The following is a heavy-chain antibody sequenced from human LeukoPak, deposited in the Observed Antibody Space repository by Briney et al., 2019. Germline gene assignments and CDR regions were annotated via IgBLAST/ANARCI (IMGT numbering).Heavy chain of an antibody. CDR1: GYSISSGYY. J-gene: IGHJ5*02. Sequence: ASETLSLTCTVSGYSISSGYYWGWIRQPPGKGLEWIGSIYHSGSTYYNPSLKSRVTISVDTSKNQFSLKLSSVTAADTAVYYCARDFEQLPFDPWGQGTLVTVSS. D-gene: IGHD6-6*01. V-gene: IGHV4-38-2*02. CDR2: IYHSGST. CDR3: ARDFEQLPFDP.